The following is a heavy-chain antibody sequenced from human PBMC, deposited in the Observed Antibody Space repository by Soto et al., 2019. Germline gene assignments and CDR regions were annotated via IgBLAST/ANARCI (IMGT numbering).Heavy chain of an antibody. V-gene: IGHV1-69*04. CDR2: VIPNLGVT. J-gene: IGHJ4*02. Sequence: SSVKVSCKASGGTISSYTFSWVRLAPGQGLEWMGRVIPNLGVTTYAKKFQGRFTVVVDTSTSTAYMELNSLRYEDTAVYYCARDKGYCSDTSCPDFDYWGQGTLVTVSS. D-gene: IGHD2-15*01. CDR3: ARDKGYCSDTSCPDFDY. CDR1: GGTISSYT.